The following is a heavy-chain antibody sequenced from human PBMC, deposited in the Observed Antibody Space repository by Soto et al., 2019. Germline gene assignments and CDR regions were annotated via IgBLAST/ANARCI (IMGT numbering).Heavy chain of an antibody. CDR2: ISGSGGST. CDR1: GFTFSSYA. Sequence: GSWRLSCAASGFTFSSYAMSWVRQAPGKGLEWVSAISGSGGSTYYADSVKGRFTISRDNSKDTLYLQMNSLRAEDTAVYYCAKAVRYYGSGSYPDYWGQGXLVTVYS. V-gene: IGHV3-23*01. CDR3: AKAVRYYGSGSYPDY. J-gene: IGHJ4*02. D-gene: IGHD3-10*01.